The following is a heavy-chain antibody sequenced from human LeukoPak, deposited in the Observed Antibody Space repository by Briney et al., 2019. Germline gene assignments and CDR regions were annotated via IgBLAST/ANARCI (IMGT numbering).Heavy chain of an antibody. CDR3: AKAQDYGGKNYFDY. CDR1: GFTFGDYA. D-gene: IGHD4-23*01. V-gene: IGHV3-9*03. CDR2: ISWNSGSI. J-gene: IGHJ4*02. Sequence: GRSLRLSCAASGFTFGDYAMHWVRQAPGKGLEWVSGISWNSGSICYGDSVKGRFTISKDNAKNSLYLQMNSLRAEDMAVYYCAKAQDYGGKNYFDYWGQGTLVTVSS.